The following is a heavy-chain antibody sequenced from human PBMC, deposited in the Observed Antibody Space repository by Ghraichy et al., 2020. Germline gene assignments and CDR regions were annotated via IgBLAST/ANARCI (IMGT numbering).Heavy chain of an antibody. V-gene: IGHV3-30*04. D-gene: IGHD3-22*01. CDR1: GFTFSSYA. CDR2: ISYDGSNK. Sequence: GRSLRLSCAASGFTFSSYAMHWVRQAPGKGLEWVAVISYDGSNKYYADSVKGRFTISRDNSKNTLYLQMNSLRAEDTAVYYCARDAYYYDSSGYYYNGWFDPWGQGTLVTVSS. J-gene: IGHJ5*02. CDR3: ARDAYYYDSSGYYYNGWFDP.